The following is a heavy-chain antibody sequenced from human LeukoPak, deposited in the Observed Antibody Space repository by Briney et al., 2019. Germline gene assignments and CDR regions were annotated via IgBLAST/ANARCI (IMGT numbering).Heavy chain of an antibody. V-gene: IGHV4-4*02. J-gene: IGHJ4*02. D-gene: IGHD3-10*01. CDR1: GASITSSKY. CDR2: VYHSGST. Sequence: PSETLSLTCAVSGASITSSKYCSWVRRPPGKGLEWIGQVYHSGSTNYNPSLKSRVTISVDKSKNQFSLKLSSVTAADTAVYFCARHGIIYGSGTNFDYWGQGTLVTVSS. CDR3: ARHGIIYGSGTNFDY.